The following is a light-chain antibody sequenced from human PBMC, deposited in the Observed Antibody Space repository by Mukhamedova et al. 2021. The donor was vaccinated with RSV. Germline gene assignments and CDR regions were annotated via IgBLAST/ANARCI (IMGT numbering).Light chain of an antibody. CDR2: SAS. Sequence: WYQRRVHGKAPKLLIYSASSLESGVPSTFSGSASGTDFTLTINSLQPEDLATYYCQQTYGTPQTFGQGTRVDLK. J-gene: IGKJ1*01. V-gene: IGKV1-39*01. CDR3: QQTYGTPQT.